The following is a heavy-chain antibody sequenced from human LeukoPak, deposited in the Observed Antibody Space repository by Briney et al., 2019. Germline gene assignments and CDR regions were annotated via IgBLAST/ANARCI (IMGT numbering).Heavy chain of an antibody. CDR3: ARAYCGGDCFWYYFDY. Sequence: ASVKVSCKASGYTFTSYYMHWVRQAPGQGLEWMGITNPSGGSTSYAQKFQGRVTMTRDTSTSTVYMELSSLRSEDTAVYYCARAYCGGDCFWYYFDYWGQGTLVTVSS. CDR1: GYTFTSYY. V-gene: IGHV1-46*01. J-gene: IGHJ4*02. CDR2: TNPSGGST. D-gene: IGHD2-21*02.